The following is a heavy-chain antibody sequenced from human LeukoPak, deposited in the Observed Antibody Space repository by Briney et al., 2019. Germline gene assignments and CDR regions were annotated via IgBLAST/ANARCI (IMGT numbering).Heavy chain of an antibody. V-gene: IGHV4-31*03. D-gene: IGHD5-12*01. Sequence: PSQTLSPTCTVSGGSISSGGYYWSWIRQHPGKGLEWIGYIYYSGSTYYNPSLKSRVTISVDTSKNQFSLKLSSVTAADTAVYYCARETRWGYSGYDPFDYWGQGTLVTVSS. CDR2: IYYSGST. CDR3: ARETRWGYSGYDPFDY. CDR1: GGSISSGGYY. J-gene: IGHJ4*02.